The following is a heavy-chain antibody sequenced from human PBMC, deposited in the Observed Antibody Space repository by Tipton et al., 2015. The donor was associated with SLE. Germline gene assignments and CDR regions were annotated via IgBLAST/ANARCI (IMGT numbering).Heavy chain of an antibody. D-gene: IGHD2-15*01. CDR3: ARVRVVVVAPHFDY. V-gene: IGHV4-4*07. CDR1: GGSISSYY. Sequence: TLSLTCTVSGGSISSYYWSWIRQPAGKGLEWIGRIYTSGSTNYNPSLKSRVTMSVDTSKNQFSLKLSSVTAADTAVYYCARVRVVVVAPHFDYWGQGTPVTVSS. CDR2: IYTSGST. J-gene: IGHJ4*02.